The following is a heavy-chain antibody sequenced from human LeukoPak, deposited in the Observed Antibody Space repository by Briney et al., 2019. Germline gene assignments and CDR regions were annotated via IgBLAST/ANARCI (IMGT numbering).Heavy chain of an antibody. J-gene: IGHJ4*02. Sequence: SETLSLTCTVSGSSIISYYWSWIRQPPGKGLVWIGYIYYSGSTNYNPSLKSRVTISVDTSKNQFSLKLSSVTAADTAVYYCARATRGYSSGWYGYWGQGTLVTVSS. V-gene: IGHV4-59*01. CDR3: ARATRGYSSGWYGY. D-gene: IGHD6-19*01. CDR1: GSSIISYY. CDR2: IYYSGST.